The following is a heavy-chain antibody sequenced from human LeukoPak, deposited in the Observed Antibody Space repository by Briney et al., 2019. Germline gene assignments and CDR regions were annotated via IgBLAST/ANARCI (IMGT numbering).Heavy chain of an antibody. CDR2: ISGSGGST. D-gene: IGHD3-10*01. V-gene: IGHV3-23*01. J-gene: IGHJ6*02. Sequence: PGGSLRLSCAASGFTFSSYAMSWVRQAPGKGLEWVSAISGSGGSTYYADSVKGRFTISGDNSKNTLYLQMNSLRAEDTAVYYCAKELRITMVRGVSYGMDVWGQGTTVTVSS. CDR1: GFTFSSYA. CDR3: AKELRITMVRGVSYGMDV.